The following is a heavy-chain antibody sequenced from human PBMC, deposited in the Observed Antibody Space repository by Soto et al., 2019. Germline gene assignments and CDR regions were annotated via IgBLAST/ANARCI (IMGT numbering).Heavy chain of an antibody. CDR2: INGDGTTT. CDR3: VRDLSVTTKFDY. Sequence: EVQLVESGGGLVQPGGSLRLSCAASGFTFSSYWMHWVRQAPGKGLVWVSRINGDGTTTGYADFVKGRFSISRDSAKNTLYLQMNSLRAGDTAVYYCVRDLSVTTKFDYWGQGTLVTVSS. V-gene: IGHV3-74*01. CDR1: GFTFSSYW. D-gene: IGHD4-17*01. J-gene: IGHJ4*02.